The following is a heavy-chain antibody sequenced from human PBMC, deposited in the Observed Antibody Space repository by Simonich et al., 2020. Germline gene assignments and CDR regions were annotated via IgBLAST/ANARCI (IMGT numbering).Heavy chain of an antibody. D-gene: IGHD6-13*01. CDR1: GGSFSGYY. CDR3: ARGLRVAAAGTAFQH. Sequence: QVQLQQWGAGLLKPSETLSLTCAVYGGSFSGYYWSWIRKPPRKGLEWIGEIIHSGSTNYNPSLKSRVTRSVDTSKNQFSLKLSSVTAADTAVYYCARGLRVAAAGTAFQHWGQGTLVTVSS. V-gene: IGHV4-34*01. CDR2: IIHSGST. J-gene: IGHJ1*01.